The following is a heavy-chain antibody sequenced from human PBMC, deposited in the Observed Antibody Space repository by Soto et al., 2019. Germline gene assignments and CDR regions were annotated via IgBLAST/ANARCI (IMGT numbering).Heavy chain of an antibody. V-gene: IGHV1-3*05. Sequence: QVQLVQSGAEEKKPGASVKVSCKASGYTFTNYAMHWVRQAPGQRLEWMGWINAGNGNTKYSQKFQGRVTITRDTSASTADMKLSSLRSEDTAVYYCARVSGYYLPDYWGQGTLVTVSS. J-gene: IGHJ4*02. CDR1: GYTFTNYA. D-gene: IGHD5-12*01. CDR3: ARVSGYYLPDY. CDR2: INAGNGNT.